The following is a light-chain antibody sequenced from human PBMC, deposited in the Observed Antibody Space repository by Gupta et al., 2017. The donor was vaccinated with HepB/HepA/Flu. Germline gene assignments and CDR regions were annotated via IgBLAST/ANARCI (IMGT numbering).Light chain of an antibody. CDR3: LSPDSSGPSS. CDR2: TDS. Sequence: SYELTQPPSVSVSLGQMARISCSGEALPKKHACWYHQRPGQFPVLGIYTDSERPSRIPERFSGSSSGTIVTLTISGVQAEDEADYYCLSPDSSGPSSFGGGTKLTVL. J-gene: IGLJ2*01. CDR1: ALPKKH. V-gene: IGLV3-16*01.